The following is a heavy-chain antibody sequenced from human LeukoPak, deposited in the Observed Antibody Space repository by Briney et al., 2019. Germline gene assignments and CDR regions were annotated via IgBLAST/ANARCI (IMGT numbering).Heavy chain of an antibody. CDR2: IYSDESNK. Sequence: GGSLRLSCAVSGFTLSSYGMHWVRQAPGKGLEWVAIIYSDESNKYYADSVRGRFTISRDISKNTLFLQMNSLSGEDTAVYYCARVRGSTDWYVDYWGQGTLVTVSS. V-gene: IGHV3-33*01. CDR3: ARVRGSTDWYVDY. J-gene: IGHJ4*02. CDR1: GFTLSSYG. D-gene: IGHD2-2*01.